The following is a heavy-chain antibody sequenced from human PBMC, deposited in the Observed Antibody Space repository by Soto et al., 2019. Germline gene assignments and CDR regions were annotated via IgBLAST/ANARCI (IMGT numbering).Heavy chain of an antibody. J-gene: IGHJ6*02. Sequence: GASVKVSCKASGYTFTSYYMHWVRQAPGQGXEWMGIINPSGGSTSYAQKFQGRVTMTRDTSTSTVYMELSSLRSEDTAVYYCARVWGIGSTATLGSERPLNYYGMDVWGQGTTVTVSS. CDR2: INPSGGST. CDR1: GYTFTSYY. V-gene: IGHV1-46*01. D-gene: IGHD3-16*01. CDR3: ARVWGIGSTATLGSERPLNYYGMDV.